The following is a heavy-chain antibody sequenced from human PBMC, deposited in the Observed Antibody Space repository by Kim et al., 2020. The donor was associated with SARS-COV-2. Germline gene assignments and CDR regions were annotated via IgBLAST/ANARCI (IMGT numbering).Heavy chain of an antibody. D-gene: IGHD6-19*01. CDR1: GFTFINYA. J-gene: IGHJ4*02. CDR2: IRGSDGST. V-gene: IGHV3-23*01. CDR3: AKSHRSGWSFDN. Sequence: GGSLRLSCSASGFTFINYAMTWVRQAPGKGLEWVSIIRGSDGSTYSSDSVKGRFTISRDNSKNTVFLQMSGLRAEDTAVYYCAKSHRSGWSFDNWGQGTL.